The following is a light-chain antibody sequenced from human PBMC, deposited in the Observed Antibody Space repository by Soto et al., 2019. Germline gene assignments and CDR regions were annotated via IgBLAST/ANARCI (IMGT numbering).Light chain of an antibody. CDR1: QSISSD. CDR2: AAS. V-gene: IGKV1-39*01. Sequence: DIQMTQSPSSLSASVGDRVTITCRASQSISSDLNWYQQKPGKAPKLRIYAASSLQSGVPSRFSGSGSETNDTLNISSLRPEAFANYSGHQSYCTPLDTFDQGTKLEIK. J-gene: IGKJ2*01. CDR3: HQSYCTPLDT.